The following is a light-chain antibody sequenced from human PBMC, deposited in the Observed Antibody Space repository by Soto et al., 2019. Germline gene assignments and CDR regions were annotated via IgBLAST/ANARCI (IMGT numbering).Light chain of an antibody. CDR2: ENN. Sequence: QSVLTQPPSVSEAPGQRVTISCPGGSSNIGAGYEAHWYQQVPGTAPKLLIYENNNRPSGVPDRFSGSKSGTSASLAITGLQAEDEAEYYCQSYDSSLSGYVFGTGTKVTVL. CDR1: SSNIGAGYE. CDR3: QSYDSSLSGYV. V-gene: IGLV1-40*01. J-gene: IGLJ1*01.